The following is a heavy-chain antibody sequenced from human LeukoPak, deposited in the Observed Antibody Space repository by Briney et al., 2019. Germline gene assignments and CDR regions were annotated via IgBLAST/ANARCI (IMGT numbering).Heavy chain of an antibody. D-gene: IGHD2-15*01. J-gene: IGHJ4*02. CDR2: INPNSGGT. CDR1: GYTFTGYY. CDR3: ARDRYCSGGSCPYNFDY. V-gene: IGHV1-2*02. Sequence: ASVKVSCKASGYTFTGYYMHWVRQAPGQGLEWMGWINPNSGGTNYAQKFQGRVTMTRDTSISTAYMELSRLRSDDTAVYYCARDRYCSGGSCPYNFDYWGQGTLVTVSS.